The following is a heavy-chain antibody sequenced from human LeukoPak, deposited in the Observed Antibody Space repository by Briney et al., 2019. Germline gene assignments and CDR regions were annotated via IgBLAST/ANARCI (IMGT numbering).Heavy chain of an antibody. CDR3: ARAWYSWGYYFDY. CDR1: GFAFSSFS. CDR2: ISSSSGTI. D-gene: IGHD1-26*01. J-gene: IGHJ4*02. V-gene: IGHV3-48*02. Sequence: GGSLRLSCAASGFAFSSFSMNWVRQAPGKGLEWVSYISSSSGTIYYADSVKGRFTISRDNAKNSLYLQMNSLRDEDTAVYYCARAWYSWGYYFDYWGQGTLVTVSS.